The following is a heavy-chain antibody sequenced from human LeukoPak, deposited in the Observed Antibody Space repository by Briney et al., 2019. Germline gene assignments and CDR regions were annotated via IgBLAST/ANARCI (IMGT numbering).Heavy chain of an antibody. Sequence: ASVKVSCKASGYTFTSYDINWVRQATGQGLEWMGWMNPNSGNTGYAQKFQGRVTITADESTSTAYMELSSLRSEDTAVYYCARVASSSYYFDYWGQGTLVTVSS. J-gene: IGHJ4*02. V-gene: IGHV1-8*01. CDR2: MNPNSGNT. D-gene: IGHD6-6*01. CDR1: GYTFTSYD. CDR3: ARVASSSYYFDY.